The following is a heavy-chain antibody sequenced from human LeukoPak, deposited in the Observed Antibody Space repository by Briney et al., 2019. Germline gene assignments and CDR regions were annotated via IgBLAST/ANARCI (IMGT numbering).Heavy chain of an antibody. CDR1: GYTFTNYY. CDR3: ARVGGGYTITGGDY. V-gene: IGHV1-46*01. Sequence: ASVKVSCKASGYTFTNYYMHWVRQAPGQGLEWMGIITPSGGSATYAQTFQGRVTMTRDTSTSTVYMELSSLRSEDTAVYFCARVGGGYTITGGDYWGQGTLVTVSS. J-gene: IGHJ4*02. CDR2: ITPSGGSA. D-gene: IGHD5-24*01.